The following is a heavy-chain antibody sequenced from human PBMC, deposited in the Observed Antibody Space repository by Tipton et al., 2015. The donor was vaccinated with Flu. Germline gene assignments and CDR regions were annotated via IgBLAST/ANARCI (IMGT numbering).Heavy chain of an antibody. D-gene: IGHD3-10*01. V-gene: IGHV4-31*03. CDR2: IYYSGST. CDR1: GGSISSGGYY. Sequence: LRLSCTVSGGSISSGGYYWSWIRQHPGKGLEWIGYIYYSGSTHYNPSLKSRVTISVDTSKNQFSLKLSSVTAADTAVYYCAGSIGFGYYFDYWGQGTLVTVSS. CDR3: AGSIGFGYYFDY. J-gene: IGHJ4*02.